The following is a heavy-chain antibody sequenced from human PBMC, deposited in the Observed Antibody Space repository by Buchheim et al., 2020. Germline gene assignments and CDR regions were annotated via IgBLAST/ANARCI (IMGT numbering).Heavy chain of an antibody. J-gene: IGHJ6*02. CDR1: GYTFTSYY. Sequence: QVQLVQSGAEVKKPGASVKVSCKASGYTFTSYYMHWVRQAPGQGLEWMGIINPSGGSTSYAQKFQGRVTMTRDTSTSTVYMELSSLRSEDTAVYYCARDLWSVLRFLEWLPTYYYYGMDVWGQGTT. D-gene: IGHD3-3*01. CDR3: ARDLWSVLRFLEWLPTYYYYGMDV. V-gene: IGHV1-46*01. CDR2: INPSGGST.